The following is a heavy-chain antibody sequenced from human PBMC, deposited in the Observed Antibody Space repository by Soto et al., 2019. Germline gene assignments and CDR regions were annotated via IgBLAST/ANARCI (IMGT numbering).Heavy chain of an antibody. Sequence: GGSLRLSCAASGFTFSTYGMHWVRQAPGKGLEWVSSISSGSSYIYYADSVKGRFTISRDNAKNSLYLQMNSLRAEDTAVYYCARDQPGYSYGYGLGYWGQGTLVTVSS. CDR2: ISSGSSYI. D-gene: IGHD5-18*01. CDR3: ARDQPGYSYGYGLGY. J-gene: IGHJ4*02. V-gene: IGHV3-21*01. CDR1: GFTFSTYG.